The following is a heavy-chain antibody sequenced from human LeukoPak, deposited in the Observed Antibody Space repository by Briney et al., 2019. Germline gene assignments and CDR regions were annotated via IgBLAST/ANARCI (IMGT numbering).Heavy chain of an antibody. Sequence: SETLSLTCTVSGGSISSYYWSWIRQPPGKGLEWIGYIYYSGSTNYNPSLKSRVTISVDTSKNQFSLKLSSVTAADTAVYYCARCPGIDPGYSSGCVDFDYWGQGTLVTVSS. CDR3: ARCPGIDPGYSSGCVDFDY. CDR2: IYYSGST. J-gene: IGHJ4*02. CDR1: GGSISSYY. V-gene: IGHV4-59*01. D-gene: IGHD6-19*01.